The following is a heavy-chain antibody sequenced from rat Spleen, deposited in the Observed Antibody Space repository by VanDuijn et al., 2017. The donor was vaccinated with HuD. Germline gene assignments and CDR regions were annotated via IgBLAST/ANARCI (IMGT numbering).Heavy chain of an antibody. CDR1: GFTFSNYD. V-gene: IGHV5-29*01. D-gene: IGHD1-2*01. CDR2: FSYDGSTT. CDR3: ARLGVTLGAGHWFAY. J-gene: IGHJ3*01. Sequence: EVQLVESGGGLVQPGRSLKLSCAASGFTFSNYDMAWVRQAPTEGLEWVATFSYDGSTTYYRDSVKGRFIISRDNAKNTLYLQMDSLRSEDTATYYCARLGVTLGAGHWFAYWGQGTLVTVSS.